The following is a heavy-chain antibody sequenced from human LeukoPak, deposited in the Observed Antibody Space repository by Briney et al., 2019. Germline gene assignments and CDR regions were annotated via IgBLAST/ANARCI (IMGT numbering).Heavy chain of an antibody. CDR3: ARHTTIFGVAIIDI. D-gene: IGHD3-3*01. J-gene: IGHJ3*02. CDR1: GYTFTDYY. Sequence: ASVKVSCKASGYTFTDYYMHWLRQAPGQGLEWMGWMHPNSGGTNYAQKFQGRVTMTRDTSISTAYMDLSSLRSDDTAVYYCARHTTIFGVAIIDIWGQGTMVTVSS. V-gene: IGHV1-2*02. CDR2: MHPNSGGT.